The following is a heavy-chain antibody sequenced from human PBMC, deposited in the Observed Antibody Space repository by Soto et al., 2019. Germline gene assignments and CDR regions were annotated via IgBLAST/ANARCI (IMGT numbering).Heavy chain of an antibody. D-gene: IGHD6-19*01. Sequence: QVQLVQSGAEVKKPGASVKVSCKASGYAFASYGINWVRQAPGQGLEWMGWISPHNGNTNYEQNLQGRVTMTTDTSTSTAVMDLRSLRSDDTAVYYCATSLGYTSGWEFDYWGQGTLVTVSS. CDR3: ATSLGYTSGWEFDY. CDR1: GYAFASYG. CDR2: ISPHNGNT. V-gene: IGHV1-18*01. J-gene: IGHJ4*02.